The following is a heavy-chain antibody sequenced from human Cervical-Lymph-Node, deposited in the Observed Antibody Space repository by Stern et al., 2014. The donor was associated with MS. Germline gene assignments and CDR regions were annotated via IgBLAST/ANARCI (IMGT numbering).Heavy chain of an antibody. D-gene: IGHD6-25*01. CDR1: GYTLSTFY. Sequence: QVQLVQSGAEVKEPGASVKISCRASGYTLSTFYMHWVRQAPGQGLEWMGIINPDGGKTSRAQKFQGRVTMTRDTSTNTVYMELTSLRSEDTAVYYCAREKAGGAADYGMDVWGQGTTVTVSS. V-gene: IGHV1-46*01. CDR2: INPDGGKT. J-gene: IGHJ6*02. CDR3: AREKAGGAADYGMDV.